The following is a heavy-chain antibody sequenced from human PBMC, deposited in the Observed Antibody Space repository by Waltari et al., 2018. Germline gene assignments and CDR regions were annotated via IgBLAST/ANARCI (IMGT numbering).Heavy chain of an antibody. CDR2: IDHSGST. D-gene: IGHD2-2*01. J-gene: IGHJ5*02. CDR1: GGSFSGYY. V-gene: IGHV4-34*01. Sequence: QVRLQQWGAGLLKPSETLSLTCAVYGGSFSGYYWSWIRQPPGKGLEWIGEIDHSGSTNYNPSLKSRVTRSVNTSKNQFSLKLSSGTAADAAVYYCARGLHYGYCSSTSCPPPGQWFDPWGQGTLVTVSS. CDR3: ARGLHYGYCSSTSCPPPGQWFDP.